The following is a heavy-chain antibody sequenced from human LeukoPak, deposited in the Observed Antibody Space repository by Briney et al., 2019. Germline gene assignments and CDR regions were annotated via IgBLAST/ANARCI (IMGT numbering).Heavy chain of an antibody. Sequence: GASVNVSCKASGGTFSSYAISWVRQAPGQGLEWMGGIIPIFGTANYAHKFQGRVTITADESTSTAYMELSSLRSEDTAVYYCASYDYVWGSYRPAPFDYWGQGTLVTVSS. CDR1: GGTFSSYA. CDR2: IIPIFGTA. V-gene: IGHV1-69*13. J-gene: IGHJ4*02. D-gene: IGHD3-16*02. CDR3: ASYDYVWGSYRPAPFDY.